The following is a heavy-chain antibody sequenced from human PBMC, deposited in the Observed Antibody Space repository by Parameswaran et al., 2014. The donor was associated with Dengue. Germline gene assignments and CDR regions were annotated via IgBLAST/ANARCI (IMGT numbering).Heavy chain of an antibody. Sequence: WVRQAPGQGLEWMGIINPSGGSTSYAQKFQGRVTMTRDTSTSTVYMELSSLRSEDTAVYYCARDRESSSWTPDYWGQGTLVTVSS. D-gene: IGHD6-13*01. V-gene: IGHV1-46*01. J-gene: IGHJ4*02. CDR3: ARDRESSSWTPDY. CDR2: INPSGGST.